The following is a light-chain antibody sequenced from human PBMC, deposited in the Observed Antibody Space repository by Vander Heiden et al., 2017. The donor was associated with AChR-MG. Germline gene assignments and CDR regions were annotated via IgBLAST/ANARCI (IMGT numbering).Light chain of an antibody. CDR3: RAYENNSNLCV. Sequence: HSALPQRSSVSASPRQSITISCPGTSSDVGGYNTVSWYKQDPGKAPQRVNYDINSRRSGVATRFSGSKAANTASVTSSRLQAEDDADYYCRAYENNSNLCVFGTGTRVTVL. CDR1: SSDVGGYNT. CDR2: DIN. V-gene: IGLV2-14*03. J-gene: IGLJ1*01.